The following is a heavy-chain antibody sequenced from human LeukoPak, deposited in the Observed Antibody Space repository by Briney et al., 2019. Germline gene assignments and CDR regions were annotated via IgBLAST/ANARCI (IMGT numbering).Heavy chain of an antibody. D-gene: IGHD3-22*01. J-gene: IGHJ4*01. V-gene: IGHV3-23*01. CDR1: GFTFSSYA. CDR2: ISGSGGST. CDR3: AKTREITMIVVVTPFDY. Sequence: GGSLRLSCAASGFTFSSYAMSWVRQAPGKGLEWVSAISGSGGSTYYADSVKGRFTISRDNSKNTLYLQMNSLRAEDTAVYYCAKTREITMIVVVTPFDYWGQEPWSPSPQ.